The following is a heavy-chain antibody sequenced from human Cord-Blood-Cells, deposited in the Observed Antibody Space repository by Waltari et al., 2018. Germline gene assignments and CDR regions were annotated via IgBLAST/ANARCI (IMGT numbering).Heavy chain of an antibody. V-gene: IGHV1-24*01. CDR1: GYTLTELS. CDR2: FEPEDGET. D-gene: IGHD2-2*01. J-gene: IGHJ4*02. CDR3: ATRGRKDHIVVVPAATYYFDY. Sequence: QVQLVQSGAEVKKPGASVKVSCKVSGYTLTELSMHWVRQAPGKGLEWMGGFEPEDGETIYAQKFQGRVTMTEDTSTDTAYIELSSLRSEDTAVYYCATRGRKDHIVVVPAATYYFDYWGQGTLVTVSS.